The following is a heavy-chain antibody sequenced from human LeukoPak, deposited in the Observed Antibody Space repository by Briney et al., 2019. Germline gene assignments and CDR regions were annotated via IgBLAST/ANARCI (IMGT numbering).Heavy chain of an antibody. Sequence: PGGSLRLSCAASGFTFSNSVMSWVRQAPGKGLEWVSSISSSSSYIYYADSVKGRFTISRDNAKNSLYLQMNSLRAEDTAVYYCARGVVRCFDYWGQGALVTVSS. CDR2: ISSSSSYI. D-gene: IGHD3-3*01. CDR1: GFTFSNSV. J-gene: IGHJ4*02. V-gene: IGHV3-21*01. CDR3: ARGVVRCFDY.